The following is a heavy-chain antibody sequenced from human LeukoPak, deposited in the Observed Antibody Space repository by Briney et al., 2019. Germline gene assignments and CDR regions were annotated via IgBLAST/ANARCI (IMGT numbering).Heavy chain of an antibody. CDR1: GFTFSTYG. V-gene: IGHV3-30*18. CDR2: ISFDGSNK. CDR3: AKERLLGIAAAPGY. J-gene: IGHJ4*02. Sequence: GGSLRLSCAASGFTFSTYGMHRVRQAPGKGLEWVAVISFDGSNKYYADSVKGRFTISRDNSKNTLYLQMNSLRAEDTAVYYCAKERLLGIAAAPGYWGQGTLVTVSS. D-gene: IGHD6-13*01.